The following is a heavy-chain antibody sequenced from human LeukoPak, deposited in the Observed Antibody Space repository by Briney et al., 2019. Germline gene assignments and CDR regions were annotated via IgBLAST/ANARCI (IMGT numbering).Heavy chain of an antibody. Sequence: ASVKVSCKASGYTFTSYYMHWMRQAPGQGPEWMGIINPRGGSTDYAQKFQGRITMTSDTSTSTVYTELNSLRSDDTAVYFCARVGSAAATADYWGQGTLVTVSS. CDR3: ARVGSAAATADY. CDR1: GYTFTSYY. D-gene: IGHD6-25*01. J-gene: IGHJ4*02. CDR2: INPRGGST. V-gene: IGHV1-46*01.